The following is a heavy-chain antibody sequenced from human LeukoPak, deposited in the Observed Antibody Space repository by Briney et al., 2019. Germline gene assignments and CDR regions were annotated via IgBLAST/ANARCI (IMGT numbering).Heavy chain of an antibody. D-gene: IGHD3-22*01. J-gene: IGHJ3*02. CDR3: ARDYDSSGYSDAFDI. CDR2: ISSSGSTI. V-gene: IGHV3-11*04. Sequence: GGSLRLSCAASGFTFSDYYMSWIRQAPGKGLEWVSYISSSGSTIYYADSVKGRFTISRDNAKNSLYLQMNSLRAEDTAVYHCARDYDSSGYSDAFDIWGQGTMVTVSS. CDR1: GFTFSDYY.